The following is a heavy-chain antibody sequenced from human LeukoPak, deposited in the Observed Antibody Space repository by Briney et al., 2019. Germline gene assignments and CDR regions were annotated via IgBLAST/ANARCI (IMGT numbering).Heavy chain of an antibody. D-gene: IGHD6-6*01. V-gene: IGHV4-39*01. Sequence: SETLSLTCTVSGGSISSSSYYWGWIRQPPGNGLVWIGGIYYSGITYYNPSLKSRVTISVDTSKNQSSLKLSSVTAADTAVYYCARVGIGRDSSSSPGVFDYWGQGTLVTVSS. J-gene: IGHJ4*02. CDR2: IYYSGIT. CDR3: ARVGIGRDSSSSPGVFDY. CDR1: GGSISSSSYY.